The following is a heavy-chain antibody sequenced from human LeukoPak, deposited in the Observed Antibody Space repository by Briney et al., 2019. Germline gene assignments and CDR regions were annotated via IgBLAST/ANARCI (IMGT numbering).Heavy chain of an antibody. CDR2: IYYSGST. V-gene: IGHV4-30-4*01. CDR3: ARASPADLAPFDY. Sequence: PSQTLSLTCTVSGGSISSGDYYWSWIRQPPGKGLEWIGSIYYSGSTYYNPSLKSRVTISVDTSKNQFSLKLSSVTAADTAVYYCARASPADLAPFDYWGQGTLVTVSS. D-gene: IGHD2-21*02. J-gene: IGHJ4*02. CDR1: GGSISSGDYY.